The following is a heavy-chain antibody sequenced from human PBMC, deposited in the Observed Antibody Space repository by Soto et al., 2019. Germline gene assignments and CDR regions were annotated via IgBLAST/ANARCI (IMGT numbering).Heavy chain of an antibody. CDR3: AKRGYFDWLLSYYGMDV. CDR2: ISGSGGST. V-gene: IGHV3-23*01. J-gene: IGHJ6*02. Sequence: EVQLLESGGGLVQPGGSLRLSCAASGFTFSSYAMSWVRQAPGKGLEWVSGISGSGGSTYYADSVKGRFTISRDNSKNTLYLQMNSLRAEDTAVYYCAKRGYFDWLLSYYGMDVWGQGTTVTVSS. CDR1: GFTFSSYA. D-gene: IGHD3-9*01.